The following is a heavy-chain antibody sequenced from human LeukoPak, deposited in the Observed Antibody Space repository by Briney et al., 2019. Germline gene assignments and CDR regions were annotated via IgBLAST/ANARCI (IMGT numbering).Heavy chain of an antibody. Sequence: GGSLRLSCAASGFTFSDYYMSWIRHAPGKGLEWVSYISSSGSTIYYADSVKGRFTISRDISKNTLYLQMNGLRAEDTAVYYCARYSGSAASWGQGTLVTVSS. CDR3: ARYSGSAAS. D-gene: IGHD1-26*01. CDR1: GFTFSDYY. CDR2: ISSSGSTI. J-gene: IGHJ5*02. V-gene: IGHV3-11*01.